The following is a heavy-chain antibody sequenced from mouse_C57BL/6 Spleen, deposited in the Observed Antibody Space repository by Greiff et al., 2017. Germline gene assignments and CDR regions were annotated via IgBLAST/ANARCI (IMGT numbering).Heavy chain of an antibody. Sequence: VQLQQSGAELVKPGASVKISCKASGYAFSSYWMNWVKQRPGKGLEWIGQIYPGDGDTNYNGKFKGKATLTADKSSSTAYMQLSSLTSEDSAVYFCARGDDGYSWYVDVWGTGTTVTVSS. CDR1: GYAFSSYW. D-gene: IGHD2-3*01. CDR2: IYPGDGDT. J-gene: IGHJ1*03. V-gene: IGHV1-80*01. CDR3: ARGDDGYSWYVDV.